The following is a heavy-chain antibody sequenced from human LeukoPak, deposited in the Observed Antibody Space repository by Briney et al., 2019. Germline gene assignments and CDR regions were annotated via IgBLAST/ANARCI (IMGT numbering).Heavy chain of an antibody. CDR1: GGSISSYY. CDR2: INHSGST. V-gene: IGHV4-34*01. D-gene: IGHD6-13*01. Sequence: PSETLSLTCTVSGGSISSYYWSWIRQPPGKGLEWIGEINHSGSTNYNPSLKSRVTISVDTSKNEFSLKLRSVTAADTAVYYCARVTGYRIEDYFDYWGQGTLVTVSS. CDR3: ARVTGYRIEDYFDY. J-gene: IGHJ4*02.